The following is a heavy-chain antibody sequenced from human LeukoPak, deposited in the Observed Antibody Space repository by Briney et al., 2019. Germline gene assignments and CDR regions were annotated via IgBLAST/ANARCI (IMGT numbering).Heavy chain of an antibody. CDR2: IYPGDSDT. J-gene: IGHJ6*02. Sequence: KPGESLKISCKGSGYTFTTYWIAWVRQMPGKGLEWMGIIYPGDSDTRYSPSFQGQVTISADKSISTAYLRWSSLKASDTAIYYCARHLATVTASRQYSYYGMDVWGQGTTVTVSS. CDR1: GYTFTTYW. CDR3: ARHLATVTASRQYSYYGMDV. V-gene: IGHV5-51*01. D-gene: IGHD4-17*01.